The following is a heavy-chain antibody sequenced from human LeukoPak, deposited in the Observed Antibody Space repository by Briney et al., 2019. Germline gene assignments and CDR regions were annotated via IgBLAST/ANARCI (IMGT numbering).Heavy chain of an antibody. CDR3: AREGYDSSGYTNGAFDI. Sequence: GGSLRLSCAASGFTVSSNYMSWVRQAPGKGLEWVSVIYSGGSTYYADSVKGRFTISRDNSKNTLYLQMNSLRAEDTAVYYCAREGYDSSGYTNGAFDIWGQGTMVTVSS. V-gene: IGHV3-53*01. D-gene: IGHD3-22*01. CDR1: GFTVSSNY. CDR2: IYSGGST. J-gene: IGHJ3*02.